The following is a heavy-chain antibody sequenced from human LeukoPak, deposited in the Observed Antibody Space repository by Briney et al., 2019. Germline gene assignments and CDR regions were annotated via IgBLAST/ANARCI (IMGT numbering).Heavy chain of an antibody. CDR2: ISYDGSNK. J-gene: IGHJ4*02. D-gene: IGHD6-13*01. CDR3: AKDVTRAAAGQNY. V-gene: IGHV3-30*18. CDR1: GFTFSSYG. Sequence: QSGGSLRLSCAASGFTFSSYGMHWVRQAPGKGLEWVAVISYDGSNKYYADSVKGRFTISRDNSKNTLYLRMNSLRAEDTAVYYCAKDVTRAAAGQNYWGQGTLVTVSS.